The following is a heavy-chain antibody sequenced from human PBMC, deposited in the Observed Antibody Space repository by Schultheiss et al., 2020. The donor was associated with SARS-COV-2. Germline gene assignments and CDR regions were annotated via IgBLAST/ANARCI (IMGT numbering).Heavy chain of an antibody. D-gene: IGHD6-19*01. CDR3: ATLRSSGSNV. V-gene: IGHV1-69*01. CDR2: IIPIFGTA. J-gene: IGHJ4*02. Sequence: KISCKASGGTFSSYAISWVRQAPGQGLEWMGGIIPIFGTANYAQKFQGRVTITADESTSTAYMELSSLRSEDTAVYYCATLRSSGSNVWGQGTLVTVSS. CDR1: GGTFSSYA.